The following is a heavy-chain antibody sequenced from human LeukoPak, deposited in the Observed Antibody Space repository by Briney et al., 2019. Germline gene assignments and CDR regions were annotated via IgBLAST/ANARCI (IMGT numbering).Heavy chain of an antibody. D-gene: IGHD6-19*01. V-gene: IGHV1-69*05. CDR2: IIPIFGTA. CDR1: GGTFSSYA. J-gene: IGHJ6*03. CDR3: ARVPCRPYSSGWYGCVQYYYYMDV. Sequence: SVKVSCKASGGTFSSYAISWVRQAPGQGLEWMGGIIPIFGTADYAQRFQGRVTITTDDSTSTAYMELSSLRSEDTAVYYCARVPCRPYSSGWYGCVQYYYYMDVWGKGTTVTVSS.